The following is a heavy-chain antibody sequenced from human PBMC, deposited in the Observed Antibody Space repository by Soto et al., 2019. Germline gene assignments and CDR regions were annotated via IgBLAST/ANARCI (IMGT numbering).Heavy chain of an antibody. J-gene: IGHJ4*02. CDR2: MNVDGTEK. D-gene: IGHD6-13*01. Sequence: GGSLRLSCAVSGFSFSSYWVSWVRQAPGKGLQWVANMNVDGTEKYYVESVRGRFTISSDNAENSLYLQMNSLRAEDTAMYYCARVGAAAANLFDYWGPGTLVTVSS. CDR1: GFSFSSYW. CDR3: ARVGAAAANLFDY. V-gene: IGHV3-7*01.